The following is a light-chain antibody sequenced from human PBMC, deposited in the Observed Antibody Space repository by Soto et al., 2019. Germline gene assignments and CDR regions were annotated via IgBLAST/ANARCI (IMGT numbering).Light chain of an antibody. V-gene: IGLV7-43*01. CDR3: LLYSGGVVV. Sequence: QTVVTQEPSLAVSPGGPVTLTCASTTGAVTSGSYPNWFQQKPGQAPMALIYNTDNKHSWTPARFSGSLLGGKAALTLSGVQPDDEAQYYCLLYSGGVVVFGGGTQLTVL. CDR1: TGAVTSGSY. CDR2: NTD. J-gene: IGLJ3*02.